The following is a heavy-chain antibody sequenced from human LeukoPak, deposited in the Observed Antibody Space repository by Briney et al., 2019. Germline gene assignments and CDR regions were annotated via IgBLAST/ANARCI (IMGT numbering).Heavy chain of an antibody. CDR3: ASGGRTYYYDSSAPDY. CDR1: GFTFSTYA. J-gene: IGHJ4*02. CDR2: ISYSGGAT. D-gene: IGHD3-22*01. Sequence: PGGSLRLSCTASGFTFSTYAMNWVRQAPGKGLEWVSSISYSGGATHYADSVKGRFTISRDNAKNSLYLQMNSLRAEDTAVYYCASGGRTYYYDSSAPDYWGQGTLVTVSS. V-gene: IGHV3-21*01.